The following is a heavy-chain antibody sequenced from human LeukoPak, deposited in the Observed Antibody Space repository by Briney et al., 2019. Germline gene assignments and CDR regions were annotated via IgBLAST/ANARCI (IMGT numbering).Heavy chain of an antibody. Sequence: GSSVKVSCKASGGTFSSYAISWVRQAPGQGLEWMGGIIPIFGTANYAQKFQGRVTITTDESTSTAYVELSSLRSEDTAVYYCARGDIVVDGNWFDPWGQGTLVTVSS. CDR1: GGTFSSYA. J-gene: IGHJ5*02. CDR3: ARGDIVVDGNWFDP. D-gene: IGHD2-2*01. CDR2: IIPIFGTA. V-gene: IGHV1-69*05.